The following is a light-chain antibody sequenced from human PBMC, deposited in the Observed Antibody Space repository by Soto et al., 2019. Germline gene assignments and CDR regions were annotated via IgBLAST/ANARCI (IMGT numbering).Light chain of an antibody. J-gene: IGLJ2*01. Sequence: QSVLTQSPSASASLGASVKLTCTVSSGHSSNAIAWHQQQPEKGPRYLMKINSDGSHSKGDGIPDRFSGSSSGAERYLTISSLQSEDEADYYCQAWGTGIGVFGGGTKVTVL. V-gene: IGLV4-69*01. CDR1: SGHSSNA. CDR3: QAWGTGIGV. CDR2: INSDGSH.